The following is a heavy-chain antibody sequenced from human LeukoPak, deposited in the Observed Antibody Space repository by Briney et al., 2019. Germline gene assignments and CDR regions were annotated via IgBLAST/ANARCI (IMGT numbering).Heavy chain of an antibody. CDR3: ARGPGFCSGGRCYGYFDN. Sequence: PGGSLRLSCAASGFPFSTYAMHWVRQAPGKGLEWVAVVSYDGSNKYYADSVKGRFTISRDNSKNTLYLQLNSLRPEDTAVYYCARGPGFCSGGRCYGYFDNWGQGTLVTLSS. D-gene: IGHD2-15*01. J-gene: IGHJ4*02. CDR2: VSYDGSNK. V-gene: IGHV3-30-3*01. CDR1: GFPFSTYA.